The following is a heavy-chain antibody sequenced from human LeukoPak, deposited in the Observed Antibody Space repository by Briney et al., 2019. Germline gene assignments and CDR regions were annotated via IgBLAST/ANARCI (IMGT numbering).Heavy chain of an antibody. V-gene: IGHV3-64*01. CDR3: ARIREGYSYGCYFAY. D-gene: IGHD5-18*01. J-gene: IGHJ4*02. CDR1: GFTFSSFA. CDR2: INNNGGGT. Sequence: GGSLRLSCAASGFTFSSFAMSWVRQAPGKGLEYVSAINNNGGGTYYANSVKGRFTISRDNSKNTLYLQVGSLRVEDMGVYYCARIREGYSYGCYFAYWGQGTLVTVSS.